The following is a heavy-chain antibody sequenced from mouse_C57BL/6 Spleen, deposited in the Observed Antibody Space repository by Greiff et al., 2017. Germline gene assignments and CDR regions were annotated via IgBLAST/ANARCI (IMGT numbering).Heavy chain of an antibody. J-gene: IGHJ3*01. D-gene: IGHD1-1*01. CDR3: ARGDYYGSSPAWFAY. V-gene: IGHV1-9*01. CDR1: GYTFTGYW. CDR2: IIIGSGST. Sequence: QVQLQQSGAELMKPGASVKLSCQATGYTFTGYWIEWVKQTPGHGLEWIADIIIGSGSTNYNEKFKGKATFTADTSSNTAYMQLSSLTTEDSAIYYWARGDYYGSSPAWFAYWGQGTLVTVSA.